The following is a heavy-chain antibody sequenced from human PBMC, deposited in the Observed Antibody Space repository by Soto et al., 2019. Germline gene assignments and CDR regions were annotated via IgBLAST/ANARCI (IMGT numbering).Heavy chain of an antibody. CDR2: INSDGSST. CDR1: GFTFSSYW. V-gene: IGHV3-74*01. Sequence: HLGGSLRLSCAASGFTFSSYWIHWVRQAPGKGLVWVSRINSDGSSTTYADSVKGRFTISRDNAKNTLYLQMNSLRAEDTAVYYCARATGTRRAFDIWGQGTMVTVSS. CDR3: ARATGTRRAFDI. J-gene: IGHJ3*02.